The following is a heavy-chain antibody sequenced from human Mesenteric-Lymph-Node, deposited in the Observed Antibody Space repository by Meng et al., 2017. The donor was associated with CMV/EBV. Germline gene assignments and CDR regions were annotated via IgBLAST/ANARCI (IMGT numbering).Heavy chain of an antibody. V-gene: IGHV4-39*02. CDR1: GGSISSSPYY. CDR2: IYYSGNT. CDR3: ATDRGSVTPDY. Sequence: SETLSLTCTVSGGSISSSPYYWGWIRQPPGKGLEWIGNIYYSGNTYYNPSLKSRVTISVDTSKNQFSLKLSSVTAADTAVYYCATDRGSVTPDYWGQGTLVTVSS. D-gene: IGHD3-10*01. J-gene: IGHJ4*02.